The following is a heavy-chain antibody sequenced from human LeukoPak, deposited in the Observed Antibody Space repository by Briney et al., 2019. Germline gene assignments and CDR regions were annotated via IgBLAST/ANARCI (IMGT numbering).Heavy chain of an antibody. CDR3: AREENSSGWYACAFDI. V-gene: IGHV1-69*05. CDR1: GGTFSSYA. CDR2: IIPIFGTA. J-gene: IGHJ3*02. D-gene: IGHD6-19*01. Sequence: SVKVSCKASGGTFSSYAISWVRQAPGQGLEWMGGIIPIFGTANYAQKFQGRVTITTDESTSTAYMELSSLRSEDTAVYYCAREENSSGWYACAFDIWGQGTMVTVSS.